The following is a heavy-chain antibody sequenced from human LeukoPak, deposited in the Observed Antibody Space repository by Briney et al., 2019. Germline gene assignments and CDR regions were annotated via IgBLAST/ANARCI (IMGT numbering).Heavy chain of an antibody. D-gene: IGHD6-6*01. Sequence: SETLSLTCAVYGGSFSGYYWSWIRQPPGKGLEWIGEINHSGSTNYNPSLKSRVTISVDTSMNQFSLKLSSVTAADTAVYYCARHRHRIAARGTFDYWGQGTLVTVSS. CDR3: ARHRHRIAARGTFDY. CDR2: INHSGST. V-gene: IGHV4-34*01. J-gene: IGHJ4*02. CDR1: GGSFSGYY.